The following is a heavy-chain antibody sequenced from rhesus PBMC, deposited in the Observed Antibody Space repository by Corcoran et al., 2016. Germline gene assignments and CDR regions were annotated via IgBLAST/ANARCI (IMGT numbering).Heavy chain of an antibody. CDR2: IDPSDSDT. CDR1: GYRFTSYW. J-gene: IGHJ4*01. D-gene: IGHD3-3*01. V-gene: IGHV5-2*01. Sequence: EVQLVQSGAEVTRPGESLKISCKTSGYRFTSYWISWVRQMPGKGLEWMGAIDPSDSDTRYSPSFQGQVTISADKSISTTYLQWNSLKASDSATYYCTSAVLQLLDWSDYWGQGVLVTVSA. CDR3: TSAVLQLLDWSDY.